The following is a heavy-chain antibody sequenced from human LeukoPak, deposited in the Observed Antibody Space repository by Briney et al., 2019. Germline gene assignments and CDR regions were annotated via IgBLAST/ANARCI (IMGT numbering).Heavy chain of an antibody. CDR2: INHSGST. J-gene: IGHJ5*02. D-gene: IGHD6-19*01. V-gene: IGHV4-34*01. CDR1: GGSFSGYY. CDR3: ARTQWLVRNWFDP. Sequence: PSETLSPTCAVYGGSFSGYYWSWIRQPPGKGLEWIGEINHSGSTNYNPSLKSRVTISVDTSKNQFSLKLSSVTPADTAVYYCARTQWLVRNWFDPWGQGTLVTVSS.